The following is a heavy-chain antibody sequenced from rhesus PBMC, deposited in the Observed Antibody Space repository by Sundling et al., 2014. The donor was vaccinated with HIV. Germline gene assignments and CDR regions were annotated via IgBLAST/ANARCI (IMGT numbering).Heavy chain of an antibody. CDR2: INSGGGST. CDR3: AKDGLLAAAGRFDY. J-gene: IGHJ4*01. Sequence: EVQLVETGGGLVQPGGSLKLSCAASGFTFSSYGMSWVRQAPGKGLEWVSAINSGGGSTYYADSVKGRFTISRDNSKNTLSLQMNSLRAEDTAVYYCAKDGLLAAAGRFDYWGQGSPGHRLL. CDR1: GFTFSSYG. V-gene: IGHV3S42*01. D-gene: IGHD6-31*01.